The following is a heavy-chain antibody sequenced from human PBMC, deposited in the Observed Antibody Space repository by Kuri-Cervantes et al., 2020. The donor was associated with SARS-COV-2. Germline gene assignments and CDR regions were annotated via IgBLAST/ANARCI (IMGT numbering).Heavy chain of an antibody. J-gene: IGHJ4*02. CDR3: ARGRYDFWSGFFPPTL. D-gene: IGHD3-3*01. V-gene: IGHV3-23*01. CDR2: ISGSGGST. Sequence: GGSLRLSWAASGFTFSSYAMSWVRQAPGKGLEWVSAISGSGGSTYYADSVKGRFTISRDNAKNSLYLQMNSLRAEDTAVYYCARGRYDFWSGFFPPTLWGQGTLVTVSS. CDR1: GFTFSSYA.